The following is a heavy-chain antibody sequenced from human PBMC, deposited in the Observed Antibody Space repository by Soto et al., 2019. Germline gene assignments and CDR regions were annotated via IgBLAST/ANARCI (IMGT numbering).Heavy chain of an antibody. Sequence: GGSLRLSCAASGFTFSSYAMHWVRQAPGKGLEWVAVISYDGSNKYYADSVKGRFTISRDNSKNTLYLQMNSLRAEDTAVYYCARDEDSSPSIYYYYGMDVWGQGTTVTLSS. CDR1: GFTFSSYA. CDR2: ISYDGSNK. CDR3: ARDEDSSPSIYYYYGMDV. J-gene: IGHJ6*02. V-gene: IGHV3-30-3*01. D-gene: IGHD6-6*01.